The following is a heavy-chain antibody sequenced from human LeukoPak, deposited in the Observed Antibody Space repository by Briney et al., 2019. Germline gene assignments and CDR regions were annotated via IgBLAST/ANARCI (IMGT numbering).Heavy chain of an antibody. Sequence: PGGSLRLSCAASGFTFSSYEMNWVRQAPGKGLEWVSYISSSGSTIYYADSVKGRFTISRDNAKNSLYLQMNSLRAEDTAVYYCARANCGGDCYSDYWGQRTLVTVSS. CDR3: ARANCGGDCYSDY. J-gene: IGHJ4*02. V-gene: IGHV3-48*03. D-gene: IGHD2-21*02. CDR2: ISSSGSTI. CDR1: GFTFSSYE.